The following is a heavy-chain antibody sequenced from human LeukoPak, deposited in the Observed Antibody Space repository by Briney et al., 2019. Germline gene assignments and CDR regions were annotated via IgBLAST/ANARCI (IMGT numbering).Heavy chain of an antibody. V-gene: IGHV4-39*01. CDR2: IYYSGST. D-gene: IGHD3-10*01. CDR3: ARSSLSGSGGGFDY. Sequence: PSETLSLTCTVFGGSISSSSYYWGWIRQPPGKGLEWIGSIYYSGSTYYNPSLKSRVTISVDTSKNQFSLKLSSVTAADTAVYYCARSSLSGSGGGFDYWGQGTLVTVSS. J-gene: IGHJ4*02. CDR1: GGSISSSSYY.